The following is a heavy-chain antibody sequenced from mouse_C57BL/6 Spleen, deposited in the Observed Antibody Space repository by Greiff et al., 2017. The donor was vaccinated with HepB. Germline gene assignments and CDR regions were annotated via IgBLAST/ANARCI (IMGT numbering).Heavy chain of an antibody. J-gene: IGHJ4*01. CDR1: GYTFTSYG. D-gene: IGHD2-4*01. Sequence: QVQLKESGAELARPGASVKLSCKASGYTFTSYGISWVKQRTGQGLEWIGEIYPRSGNTYYNEKFKGKATLTADKSSSTAYMELRSLTSEESAVYFCARYYDYIYYAMDYWGQGTSVTVSS. V-gene: IGHV1-81*01. CDR2: IYPRSGNT. CDR3: ARYYDYIYYAMDY.